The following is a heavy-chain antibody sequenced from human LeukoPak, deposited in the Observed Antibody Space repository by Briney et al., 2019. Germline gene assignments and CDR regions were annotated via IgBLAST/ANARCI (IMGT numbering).Heavy chain of an antibody. J-gene: IGHJ3*02. V-gene: IGHV3-23*01. CDR1: GFTFSNYA. Sequence: PGGSLRLSCAASGFTFSNYAMSWVRQAPGKGLECISVISSGVGNTYYADSVKGRFTISRDNSKNTLYLQMNSLRAEDTAIYYCAKDLLYDFWGWGAIDIWGQGTMVSVAS. D-gene: IGHD3-3*01. CDR2: ISSGVGNT. CDR3: AKDLLYDFWGWGAIDI.